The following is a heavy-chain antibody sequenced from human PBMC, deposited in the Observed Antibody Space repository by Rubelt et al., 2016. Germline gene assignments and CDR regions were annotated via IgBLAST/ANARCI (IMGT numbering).Heavy chain of an antibody. D-gene: IGHD2-15*01. J-gene: IGHJ5*02. CDR1: GGTFSSYA. CDR3: AQGSRAGNWFDP. Sequence: QVQLVQSGAEVKKPGSSVKVSCKASGGTFSSYAISWVRQAPGQGLEWMGRIIPILGIVNYAQKFQGLVTITADKSTSTAYMELSSLRSEDTAVYYCAQGSRAGNWFDPWGQGTLVTVSS. V-gene: IGHV1-69*04. CDR2: IIPILGIV.